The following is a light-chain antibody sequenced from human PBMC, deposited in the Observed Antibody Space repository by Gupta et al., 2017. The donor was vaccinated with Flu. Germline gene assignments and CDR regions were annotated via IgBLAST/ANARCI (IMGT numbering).Light chain of an antibody. Sequence: QSVLTQPSSVSGAPGQRVTISCTGSSSNIGAGYDVHWYQQLPGTAPKLLIYRKTNRPSGVPDRFSGSKSGTPASLAITGLQAEDETDYYCQSYDSSLSGLVFGTGTKVTVL. J-gene: IGLJ1*01. CDR1: SSNIGAGYD. CDR2: RKT. V-gene: IGLV1-40*01. CDR3: QSYDSSLSGLV.